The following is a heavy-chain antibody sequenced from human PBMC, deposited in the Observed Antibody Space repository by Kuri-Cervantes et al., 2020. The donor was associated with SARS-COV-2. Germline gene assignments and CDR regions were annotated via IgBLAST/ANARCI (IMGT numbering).Heavy chain of an antibody. V-gene: IGHV3-74*01. Sequence: GGSLRLSCAASGFTFSSYWMHWVRQAPGKGLVWVSRINSDGSSTSYADSVKGRFTISRDNAKNSLYLQMNSLRAEDTAVYYCARNPYVDTAMELDYWGQGTLVTVSS. CDR2: INSDGSST. D-gene: IGHD5-18*01. CDR1: GFTFSSYW. J-gene: IGHJ4*02. CDR3: ARNPYVDTAMELDY.